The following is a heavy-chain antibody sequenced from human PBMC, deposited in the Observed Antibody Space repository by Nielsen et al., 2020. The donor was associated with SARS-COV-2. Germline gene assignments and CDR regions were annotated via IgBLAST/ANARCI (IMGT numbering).Heavy chain of an antibody. V-gene: IGHV4-4*07. CDR1: GGSISSYY. CDR3: ASGLEWLLD. Sequence: SETLSLTCTVSGGSISSYYWSWIRQPPGKGLEWIGRIYTSGSTNYNPSFKSRVSMSVDTSKNQFSLNLSSVTAADTAVYYCASGLEWLLDWGQGTLVTVSS. J-gene: IGHJ4*02. D-gene: IGHD3-3*01. CDR2: IYTSGST.